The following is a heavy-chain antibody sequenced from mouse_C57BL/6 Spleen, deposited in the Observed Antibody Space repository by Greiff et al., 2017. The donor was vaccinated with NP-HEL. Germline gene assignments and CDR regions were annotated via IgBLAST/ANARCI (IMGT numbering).Heavy chain of an antibody. Sequence: QVQLQQSGAELVKPGASVKISCKASGYAFSSYWMNWVKQRPGKGLEWIGQIYPGDGDTNYNGKFKGKATLTADKSSSTAYMQLSSLTSEDSAVYFCARDEGSGYYYFDYWGQGTTLTVSS. D-gene: IGHD3-2*02. J-gene: IGHJ2*01. CDR3: ARDEGSGYYYFDY. V-gene: IGHV1-80*01. CDR1: GYAFSSYW. CDR2: IYPGDGDT.